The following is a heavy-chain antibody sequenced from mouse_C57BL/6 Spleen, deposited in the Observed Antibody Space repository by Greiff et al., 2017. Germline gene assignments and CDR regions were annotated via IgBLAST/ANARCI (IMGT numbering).Heavy chain of an antibody. CDR2: IDPSDSYT. J-gene: IGHJ2*01. Sequence: QVQLQQPGAELVMPGASVKLSCKASGYTFTSSWMHWVKQRPGQGLEWIGEIDPSDSYTNYNQKFKGKSTLTVDKSSSTAYMQLSSLTSEDSAVYYCARFYGSSYVGYFDYWGQGTTLTVSS. CDR1: GYTFTSSW. D-gene: IGHD1-1*01. V-gene: IGHV1-69*01. CDR3: ARFYGSSYVGYFDY.